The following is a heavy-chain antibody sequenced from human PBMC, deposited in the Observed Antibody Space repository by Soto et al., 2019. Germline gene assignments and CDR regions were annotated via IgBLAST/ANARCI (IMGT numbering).Heavy chain of an antibody. V-gene: IGHV4-4*07. D-gene: IGHD3-10*01. J-gene: IGHJ6*02. CDR2: IYASGST. Sequence: SETLSLTCTVSGGFISSYSWTWIRRPAGKGLEWIGRIYASGSTNYNPSLKSRVTISVDTSKKQFSLNLSSVTAADTAAYYCAVLGDFQSSHHEMDVWGQGTTVTVSS. CDR1: GGFISSYS. CDR3: AVLGDFQSSHHEMDV.